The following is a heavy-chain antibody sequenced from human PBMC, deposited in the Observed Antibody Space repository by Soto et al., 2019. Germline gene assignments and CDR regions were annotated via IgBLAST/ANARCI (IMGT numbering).Heavy chain of an antibody. CDR1: GYTFTKYY. CDR2: INPSGGST. J-gene: IGHJ5*02. D-gene: IGHD3-3*01. V-gene: IGHV1-46*03. CDR3: ARDFDIRGTIFGLVILWMYNRMDT. Sequence: QVQLVQSGTEVKKPGASVKISCKASGYTFTKYYIHWVRQAPGQGLEWMGIINPSGGSTTYAQKFQYRVTMTRDTSTSTFYMELSSLRSEDTAIYYCARDFDIRGTIFGLVILWMYNRMDTGGQGTRVTVSS.